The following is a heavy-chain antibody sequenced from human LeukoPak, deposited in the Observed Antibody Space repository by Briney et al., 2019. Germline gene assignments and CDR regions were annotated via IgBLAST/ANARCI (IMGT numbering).Heavy chain of an antibody. CDR1: GGSISSYY. V-gene: IGHV4-59*01. D-gene: IGHD2-21*02. J-gene: IGHJ4*02. CDR3: ARSIEGVTAIPENFDY. CDR2: IYYSGST. Sequence: SETLSLTCTVSGGSISSYYWSWIRQPPGKGLEWIGYIYYSGSTNYNPSLKSRVTISVDTSKNQFSLKLSSVTAADTAVYYCARSIEGVTAIPENFDYWGQGTLVTVSS.